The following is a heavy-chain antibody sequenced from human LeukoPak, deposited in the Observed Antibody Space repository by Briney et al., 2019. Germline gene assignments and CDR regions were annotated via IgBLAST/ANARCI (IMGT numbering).Heavy chain of an antibody. CDR1: GLPIADVA. Sequence: GGSLRLSCVASGLPIADVAMHSVRQAPGKGLEWVSLISGDGVSTFYADSVKGRFSISRDNSKNSLSLEMNSLRAEDAAMYYCAKESGKFDYWGQGTLVAVSS. V-gene: IGHV3-43*02. CDR3: AKESGKFDY. J-gene: IGHJ4*02. CDR2: ISGDGVST.